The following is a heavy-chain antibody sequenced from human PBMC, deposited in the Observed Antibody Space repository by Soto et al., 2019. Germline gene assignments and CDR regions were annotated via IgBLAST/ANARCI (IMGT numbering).Heavy chain of an antibody. Sequence: EVQLVESGGGLVQPGGSLRLSCAASGFTVSSNYMNWVRQAPGKGLEWVSVIYSGGSTYYADSVKGRFTSSRDNSKNTLYFQMKSLRAEDTAVYYCARAVYGSGSSSSFDYWGQRTLVTVSS. CDR1: GFTVSSNY. V-gene: IGHV3-66*01. D-gene: IGHD3-10*01. CDR3: ARAVYGSGSSSSFDY. J-gene: IGHJ4*02. CDR2: IYSGGST.